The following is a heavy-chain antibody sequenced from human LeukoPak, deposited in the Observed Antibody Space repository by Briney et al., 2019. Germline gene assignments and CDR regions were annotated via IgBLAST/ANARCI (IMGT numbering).Heavy chain of an antibody. CDR2: ISYDGSNK. Sequence: GGSLRLSCAASGFTFSSYGMHWVRQAPGKGLEWVAVISYDGSNKYYADSVKGRFTISRDNSKNTLYLQMNSLRAEDTAVYYCARDLQGTSWYNWFDPWGQGTLVTVSS. V-gene: IGHV3-30*03. D-gene: IGHD6-13*01. CDR1: GFTFSSYG. J-gene: IGHJ5*02. CDR3: ARDLQGTSWYNWFDP.